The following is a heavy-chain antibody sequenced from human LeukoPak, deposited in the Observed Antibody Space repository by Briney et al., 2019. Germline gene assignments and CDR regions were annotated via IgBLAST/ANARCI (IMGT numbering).Heavy chain of an antibody. D-gene: IGHD4/OR15-4a*01. J-gene: IGHJ4*02. CDR2: ISYDGSNK. CDR3: ERPTIWREYYFDY. Sequence: PGGSLRLSCAASGFTFSSYAMHWVRQAPGKGLEWVAVISYDGSNKYYADSVKGRFTISRDNSKNTLYLQMNSLRAEDTAVYYCERPTIWREYYFDYWGQGTLVTVSS. CDR1: GFTFSSYA. V-gene: IGHV3-30*04.